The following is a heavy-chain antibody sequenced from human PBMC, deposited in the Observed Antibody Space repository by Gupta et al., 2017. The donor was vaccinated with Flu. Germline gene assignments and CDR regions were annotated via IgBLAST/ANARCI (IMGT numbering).Heavy chain of an antibody. V-gene: IGHV4-31*03. D-gene: IGHD1-1*01. Sequence: QVQLQESGPGLVTPSQTLTLTCIVSGGSISSGGFYWSWIRQHPGRRLEWIGYIYYNGDIFYNPSLESRVSISVDTSKNQFSLKVNSVTAADTAVYYCAREAPPPWTYDFWGQGTLVTVSS. CDR3: AREAPPPWTYDF. CDR2: IYYNGDI. CDR1: GGSISSGGFY. J-gene: IGHJ4*02.